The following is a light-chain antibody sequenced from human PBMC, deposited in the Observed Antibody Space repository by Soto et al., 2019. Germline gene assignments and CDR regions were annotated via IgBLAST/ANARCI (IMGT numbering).Light chain of an antibody. CDR2: KAS. V-gene: IGKV1-5*03. CDR3: QHYNSYSGA. Sequence: DIQMTQSPSTLSGSVGDRVTITCRASQTISSWLAWYQQKPGKAPKLLIYKASTLKSGVPSRFSGSGSGTEFTLTISSLQPVEFATYYCQHYNSYSGAFGQGTKVELK. CDR1: QTISSW. J-gene: IGKJ1*01.